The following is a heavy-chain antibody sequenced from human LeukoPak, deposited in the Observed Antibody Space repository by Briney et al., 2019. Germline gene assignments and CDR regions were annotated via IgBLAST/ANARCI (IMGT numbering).Heavy chain of an antibody. J-gene: IGHJ4*02. CDR3: AREAATVTSPFGY. CDR2: MNPNSGNT. D-gene: IGHD4-17*01. V-gene: IGHV1-8*03. CDR1: GYTFTSYD. Sequence: ASVKVSCKASGYTFTSYDINWVRQATGQGLEWMGWMNPNSGNTGYAQKFQGRVTITRNTSISTAYMELSSLRSEDTAVYYCAREAATVTSPFGYWGQGTLVTVSS.